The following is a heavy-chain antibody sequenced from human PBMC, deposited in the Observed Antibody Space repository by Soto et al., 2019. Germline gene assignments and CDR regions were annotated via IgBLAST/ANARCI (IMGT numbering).Heavy chain of an antibody. J-gene: IGHJ5*02. CDR2: ISGSGGST. CDR3: AKDSYYYGSGSYYKRGWFDP. Sequence: PGGSLRLSCAASGFTFSSYAMSWVRQAPGKGLEWVSAISGSGGSTYYADSVKGRFTISRDNSKNTLYLQMNSLRAEDTAVYYCAKDSYYYGSGSYYKRGWFDPWGQGTLVTVSS. D-gene: IGHD3-10*01. CDR1: GFTFSSYA. V-gene: IGHV3-23*01.